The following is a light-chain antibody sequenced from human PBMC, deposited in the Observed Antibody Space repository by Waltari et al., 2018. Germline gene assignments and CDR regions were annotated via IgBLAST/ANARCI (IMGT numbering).Light chain of an antibody. Sequence: QSALTHPASVSGSPGQSITISCRGVRSAFAATDSVSWHQHHQEKAPQVIIYDVTNRPSGVSDRFSASKSANTASLTISRLQPEDEADYYCSSQTLDGLVLFGGGTRLTVL. CDR3: SSQTLDGLVL. V-gene: IGLV2-14*03. CDR2: DVT. J-gene: IGLJ2*01. CDR1: RSAFAATDS.